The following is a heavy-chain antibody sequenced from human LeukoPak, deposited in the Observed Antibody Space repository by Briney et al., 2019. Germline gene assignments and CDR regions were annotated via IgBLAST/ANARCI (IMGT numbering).Heavy chain of an antibody. CDR1: GGTFSSYA. CDR3: ARDKGDYYGSGSP. Sequence: GASVKVSCKASGGTFSSYAISWVRQAPGQGLEWMGGIIPIFGTANYAQKFQGRVTITADESTSTAYMELSSLRSEDTAVYYCARDKGDYYGSGSPWGQGTLVTVSS. CDR2: IIPIFGTA. J-gene: IGHJ4*02. V-gene: IGHV1-69*01. D-gene: IGHD3-10*01.